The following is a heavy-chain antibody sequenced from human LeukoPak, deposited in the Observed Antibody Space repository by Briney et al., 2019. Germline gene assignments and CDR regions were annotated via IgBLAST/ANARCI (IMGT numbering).Heavy chain of an antibody. CDR1: GGSISSDRFY. J-gene: IGHJ4*02. Sequence: SETLSLTCTVSGGSISSDRFYWTWVRQPAGKGLEWIGRIKSSNTNYNPSLKSRVSISLDTSTDQFSLKLSSLTAADTAVYYCARVPDWTYVPDYWGQGTLVTVSS. D-gene: IGHD3-16*01. CDR2: IKSSNT. CDR3: ARVPDWTYVPDY. V-gene: IGHV4-61*02.